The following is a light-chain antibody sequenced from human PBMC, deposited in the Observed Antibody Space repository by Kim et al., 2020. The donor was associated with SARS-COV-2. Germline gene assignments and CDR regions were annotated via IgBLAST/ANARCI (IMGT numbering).Light chain of an antibody. CDR1: QTIGIS. CDR3: QQRNNWPPAVT. CDR2: DAA. V-gene: IGKV3-11*01. Sequence: PGERAFRSCRTSQTIGISLGWYQHKLGQAPRLLIYDAANRAAGIPDRFSGGGSGTDFTLTISSLEPEDFAIYYCQQRNNWPPAVTFGGGTKVDIK. J-gene: IGKJ4*01.